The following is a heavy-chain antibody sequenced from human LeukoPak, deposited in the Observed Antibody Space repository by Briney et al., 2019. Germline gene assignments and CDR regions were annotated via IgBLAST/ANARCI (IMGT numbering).Heavy chain of an antibody. V-gene: IGHV3-20*04. CDR3: ARERTGYSSGWIFDY. Sequence: GGSLRLSCAASGFTFDDYGMSWGRQAPGKGLEWVSGINWNGGSTGYADSVKGRFTISRDNAKNSLYLQMNSLRAEDTALYYCARERTGYSSGWIFDYWGQGTLVTVSS. D-gene: IGHD6-19*01. CDR2: INWNGGST. CDR1: GFTFDDYG. J-gene: IGHJ4*02.